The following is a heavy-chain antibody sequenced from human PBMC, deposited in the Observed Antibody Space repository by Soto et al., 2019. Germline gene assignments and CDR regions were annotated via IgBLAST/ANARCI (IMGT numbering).Heavy chain of an antibody. CDR3: ARWGAPRNYYYYGMDV. Sequence: VQLLESGGGLVQPGGSLRLSCAASGFTFSSYAISWVRQAPGQGLEWMGGIIPIFGTANYAQKFQGRVTITADESTSTAYMELSSLRSEDTAVYYCARWGAPRNYYYYGMDVWGQGTTVTVSS. V-gene: IGHV1-69*01. J-gene: IGHJ6*02. CDR1: GFTFSSYA. CDR2: IIPIFGTA. D-gene: IGHD3-16*01.